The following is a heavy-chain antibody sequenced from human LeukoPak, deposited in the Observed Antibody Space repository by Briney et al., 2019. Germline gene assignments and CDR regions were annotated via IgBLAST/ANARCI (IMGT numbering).Heavy chain of an antibody. J-gene: IGHJ4*02. CDR2: ISYSGSTI. V-gene: IGHV3-48*01. CDR1: GFTFSSNS. Sequence: GGSLRLSCAASGFTFSSNSMNWVRQAPGKGLEWVSYISYSGSTIYYADSVRGRFTISRDNAKNSLYLQMNSLRAEDTAVYYCARDYPSGSYPIDYWGQGTLVTVSS. D-gene: IGHD1-26*01. CDR3: ARDYPSGSYPIDY.